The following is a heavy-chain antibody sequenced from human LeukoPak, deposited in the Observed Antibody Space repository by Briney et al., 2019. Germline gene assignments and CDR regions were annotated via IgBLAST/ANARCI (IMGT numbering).Heavy chain of an antibody. CDR1: GFTFSTYW. J-gene: IGHJ4*02. CDR3: ASSWSFTN. Sequence: GGSLRLSCAASGFTFSTYWMHWFRQAPGKGLVWVSRIKSDGSTTSYADSVKGRFTISRDNAKNTLYLQMNSLRAEDTAVYYCASSWSFTNWGQGTLDTVSS. D-gene: IGHD6-13*01. CDR2: IKSDGSTT. V-gene: IGHV3-74*01.